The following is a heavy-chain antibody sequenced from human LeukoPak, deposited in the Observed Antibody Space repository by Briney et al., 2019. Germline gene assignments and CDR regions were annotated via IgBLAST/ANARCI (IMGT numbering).Heavy chain of an antibody. CDR1: GLTFSNYG. Sequence: ASVKVSCKASGLTFSNYGISWVRQAPGQGLEWMGWISAYNGNTNYAQKLQGRVTMTTDTSTSTAYMELRSLRSDDTAVNYYARGKGSSSSSLGPLLGYWGQGTLVTVSS. CDR3: ARGKGSSSSSLGPLLGY. V-gene: IGHV1-18*01. J-gene: IGHJ4*02. D-gene: IGHD6-6*01. CDR2: ISAYNGNT.